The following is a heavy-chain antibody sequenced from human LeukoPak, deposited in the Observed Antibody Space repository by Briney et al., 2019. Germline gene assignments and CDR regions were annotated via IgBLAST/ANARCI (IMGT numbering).Heavy chain of an antibody. D-gene: IGHD2-2*01. CDR3: ARGARVPVAKELDY. J-gene: IGHJ4*02. Sequence: PSETLSLTCTVSGGSISSGGYYWSWIRQHPGKGLDWIGYIYYSGSTYYNPSLKSRVTMSVDTSKNQFSLKLSSVTAADTAVYYCARGARVPVAKELDYWGQGTLVTVSS. V-gene: IGHV4-31*03. CDR2: IYYSGST. CDR1: GGSISSGGYY.